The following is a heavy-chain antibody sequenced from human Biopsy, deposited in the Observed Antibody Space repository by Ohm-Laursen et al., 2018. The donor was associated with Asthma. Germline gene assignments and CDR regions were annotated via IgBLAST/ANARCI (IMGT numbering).Heavy chain of an antibody. J-gene: IGHJ6*02. Sequence: TLSLTWAVSGGSISSGGYSWSWIRQPPGKGLEWIGYIYHSGSTYYNPSLKSRVTISVDRSKNQFSLKLSSVTAADTAAYYCARITNDRIAAAGRYYYYGMDVWGQGTTVTVSS. D-gene: IGHD6-13*01. CDR2: IYHSGST. CDR1: GGSISSGGYS. CDR3: ARITNDRIAAAGRYYYYGMDV. V-gene: IGHV4-30-2*01.